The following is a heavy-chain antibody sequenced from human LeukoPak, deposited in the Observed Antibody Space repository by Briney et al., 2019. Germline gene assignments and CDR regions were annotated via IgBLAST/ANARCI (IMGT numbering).Heavy chain of an antibody. CDR1: GGSINGYY. D-gene: IGHD6-19*01. V-gene: IGHV4-59*08. CDR3: ARHEAVAGSDFDY. CDR2: IYFSGST. Sequence: SETLSLTCTVSGGSINGYYWSWIRQPPGKGLEWIGYIYFSGSTNYNPSLKSRVTISIDTSKNQFSLKLSSVTAADTAVYYCARHEAVAGSDFDYWGQGTLVTVSS. J-gene: IGHJ4*02.